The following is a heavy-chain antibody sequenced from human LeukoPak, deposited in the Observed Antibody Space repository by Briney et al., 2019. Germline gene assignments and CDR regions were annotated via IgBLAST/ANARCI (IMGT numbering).Heavy chain of an antibody. CDR1: GGSISSGGYY. CDR3: ARGRWEVDY. CDR2: INHSGST. Sequence: PSETLSLTCTVSGGSISSGGYYWSWIRQPPGKGLEWIGEINHSGSTNYNPSLKSRVTISVDTSKNQFSLKLSSVTAADTAVYYCARGRWEVDYWGQGTLVTVSS. D-gene: IGHD1-26*01. V-gene: IGHV4-39*07. J-gene: IGHJ4*02.